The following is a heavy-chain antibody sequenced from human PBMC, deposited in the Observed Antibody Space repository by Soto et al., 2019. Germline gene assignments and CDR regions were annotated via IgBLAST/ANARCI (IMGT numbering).Heavy chain of an antibody. D-gene: IGHD2-15*01. J-gene: IGHJ6*02. V-gene: IGHV3-30*18. CDR1: GFTFSSYG. CDR3: AKDLVPVVVAAKGYYYGMDV. CDR2: ISYDGSNK. Sequence: PGGSLRLSCAASGFTFSSYGMHWVRQAPGKGLEWVAVISYDGSNKYYADSVKGRFTISRDNSKNTLYLQMNSLRAEDTAVYYCAKDLVPVVVAAKGYYYGMDVWGQGTTVTVSS.